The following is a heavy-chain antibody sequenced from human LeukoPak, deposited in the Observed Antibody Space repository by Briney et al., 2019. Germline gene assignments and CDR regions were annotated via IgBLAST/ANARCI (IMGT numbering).Heavy chain of an antibody. V-gene: IGHV4-59*01. CDR3: ARVLPQLVLFAFDI. CDR1: GGSISRYY. CDR2: IYYSGST. J-gene: IGHJ3*02. Sequence: PSETLSLTCTVSGGSISRYYWSWIRQHPGKGLEWIGYIYYSGSTNYNPSLKSRVTISVDTCKNQFSLKLSSVTAADTAVYYCARVLPQLVLFAFDIWGQGTMVTVSS. D-gene: IGHD6-13*01.